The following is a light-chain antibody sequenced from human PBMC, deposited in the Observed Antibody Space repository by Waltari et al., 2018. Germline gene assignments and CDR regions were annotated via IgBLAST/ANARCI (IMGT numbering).Light chain of an antibody. CDR1: ENINIF. CDR2: DAS. V-gene: IGKV3D-11*02. Sequence: EIVLTQSPATLSLSPGERATLPCRASENINIFLAWYQQKPGQAPRLLISDASNRAAGVPARFSGSGSLTDFTLTISSLEPEDFGVYYCQQRTNWQSLSFGGGTRVEIK. CDR3: QQRTNWQSLS. J-gene: IGKJ4*01.